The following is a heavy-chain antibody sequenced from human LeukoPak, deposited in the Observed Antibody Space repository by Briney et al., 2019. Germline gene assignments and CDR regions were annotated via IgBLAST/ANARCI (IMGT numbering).Heavy chain of an antibody. Sequence: GGSLRLSCAASGFTFSSYSMNWVRQAPGKGLEWVSSISSSSSYIYYADSVKGRFTISRDNAKNSLYLQMNSLRAEDTAVYYCAKDAVGATQILFQHWGQGTLVTVSS. D-gene: IGHD1-26*01. V-gene: IGHV3-21*04. CDR3: AKDAVGATQILFQH. J-gene: IGHJ1*01. CDR2: ISSSSSYI. CDR1: GFTFSSYS.